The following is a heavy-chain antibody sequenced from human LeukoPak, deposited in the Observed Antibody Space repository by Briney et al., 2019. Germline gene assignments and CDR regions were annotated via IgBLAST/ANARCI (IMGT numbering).Heavy chain of an antibody. CDR3: ARDGVVSGWYVGWFDP. J-gene: IGHJ5*02. D-gene: IGHD6-19*01. V-gene: IGHV4-4*07. Sequence: PSETLSLTCTVSGGSISSYYWSWIRQPAGKGLEWIGRIYTSGSTNYNPSLKSRVTMSVDTSKNQFSLKLSSVTAADTAVYYCARDGVVSGWYVGWFDPWGQGTLVTVSS. CDR2: IYTSGST. CDR1: GGSISSYY.